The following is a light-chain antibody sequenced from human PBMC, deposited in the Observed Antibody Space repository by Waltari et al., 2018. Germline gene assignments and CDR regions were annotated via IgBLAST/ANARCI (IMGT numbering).Light chain of an antibody. CDR3: SSHTATVPHV. J-gene: IGLJ1*01. CDR1: KNDIGTYNF. V-gene: IGLV2-14*03. CDR2: EVS. Sequence: QSALTQPASLSGSPGQSITISCAGTKNDIGTYNFVSWFQQFPGQAPKLIIYEVSYRPSGISTRFSGSKSGNTASLTISGLQAEDEADYYCSSHTATVPHVFGTGTRVTVV.